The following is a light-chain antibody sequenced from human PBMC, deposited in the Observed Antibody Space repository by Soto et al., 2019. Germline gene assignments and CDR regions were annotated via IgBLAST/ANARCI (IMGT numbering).Light chain of an antibody. Sequence: IGLEISPAALSLSPRERATLSCLASQSVRRYLAWYQQKPGQAPRLLIYDASNRATGIPARFSGSGSGTDFTLTISSLEPEDFAVFYCQQRSNWPLITFAQGTRLE. CDR2: DAS. V-gene: IGKV3-11*01. CDR1: QSVRRY. J-gene: IGKJ5*01. CDR3: QQRSNWPLIT.